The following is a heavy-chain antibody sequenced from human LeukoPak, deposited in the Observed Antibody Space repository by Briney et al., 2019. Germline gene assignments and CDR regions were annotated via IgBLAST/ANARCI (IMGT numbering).Heavy chain of an antibody. V-gene: IGHV3-23*01. D-gene: IGHD3-22*01. J-gene: IGHJ5*02. CDR3: AKGSSGYFADL. CDR1: GFIFNNYG. Sequence: GGSLRLSCAASGFIFNNYGLIWVRQAPGKGLEWVSAISNDGGGTQYADFVEGRFTISRDNSKNTLFLQMSSLRAEDTALYYCAKGSSGYFADLWGQGTLVTISS. CDR2: ISNDGGGT.